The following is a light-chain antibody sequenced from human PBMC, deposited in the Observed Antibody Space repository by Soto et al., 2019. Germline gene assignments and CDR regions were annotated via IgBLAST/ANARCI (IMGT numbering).Light chain of an antibody. Sequence: DIQMTQSPSSLSASVGDRVTITCRASQGIRDALGWYQQKPGKAPKRLIDAASSLQSGVPSRFSGSGSGTEVTLTISSRQPEDFATYFCLQHNSYPQTVGQGTKVEIK. CDR3: LQHNSYPQT. CDR1: QGIRDA. CDR2: AAS. J-gene: IGKJ1*01. V-gene: IGKV1-17*01.